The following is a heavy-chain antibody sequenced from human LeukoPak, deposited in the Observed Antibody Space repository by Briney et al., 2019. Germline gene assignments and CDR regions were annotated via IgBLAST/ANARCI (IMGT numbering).Heavy chain of an antibody. CDR3: ARDMTTVTSVYYYYYYMDV. V-gene: IGHV3-21*01. D-gene: IGHD4-17*01. CDR2: ISSSTSYI. Sequence: PGGSLRLSCAASGFTFSDYSMNWVRQAPGNGLEWVSCISSSTSYIYYADSVKGRFTISRDNAKNTLYLQMNSLRAEDTAVYYCARDMTTVTSVYYYYYYMDVWGKGTTVTVSS. CDR1: GFTFSDYS. J-gene: IGHJ6*03.